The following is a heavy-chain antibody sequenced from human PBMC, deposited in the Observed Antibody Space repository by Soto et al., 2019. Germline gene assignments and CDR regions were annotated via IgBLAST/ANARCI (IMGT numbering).Heavy chain of an antibody. D-gene: IGHD2-2*02. Sequence: PGGSLRLSCAASGFTFSSYAMSWVRQAPGKGLEWVSAISGSGGSTYYADSVKGRFTISRDNSKNSVSLQMNSPRAEDTAVYYCEREYTAWPLAYGLDVWGQGTRVTVS. CDR1: GFTFSSYA. V-gene: IGHV3-23*01. CDR3: EREYTAWPLAYGLDV. CDR2: ISGSGGST. J-gene: IGHJ6*02.